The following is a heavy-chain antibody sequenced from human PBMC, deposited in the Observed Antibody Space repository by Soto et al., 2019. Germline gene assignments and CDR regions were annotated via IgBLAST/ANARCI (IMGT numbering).Heavy chain of an antibody. CDR1: GFTFSSYG. CDR2: ISYDGSNK. CDR3: AKSRRSDYYYYGMDV. V-gene: IGHV3-30*18. J-gene: IGHJ6*02. Sequence: VQLVESGGGVVQPGRSLRLSCAASGFTFSSYGMHWVRQAPGKGLEWVAVISYDGSNKYYADSVKGRFTISRDNSKNTLYLQMNSLRAEDTAVYYCAKSRRSDYYYYGMDVWGQGTTVTVSS.